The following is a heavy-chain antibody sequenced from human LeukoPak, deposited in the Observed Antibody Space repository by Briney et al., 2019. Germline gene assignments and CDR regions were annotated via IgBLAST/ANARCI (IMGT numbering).Heavy chain of an antibody. V-gene: IGHV3-21*01. Sequence: GGSLRLSCVASGFTFSKYSMAWVRQAPGPGLEWVSYITTSSSYIYYADSMQGRFTISRDNAKNSLYLQINNLRAEDTAVYFCARRDYYFYSMDVWGKGTTVTVSS. CDR3: ARRDYYFYSMDV. CDR2: ITTSSSYI. CDR1: GFTFSKYS. J-gene: IGHJ6*03.